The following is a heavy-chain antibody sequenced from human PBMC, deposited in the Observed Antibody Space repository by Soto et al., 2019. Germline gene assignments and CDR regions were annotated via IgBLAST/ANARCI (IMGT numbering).Heavy chain of an antibody. D-gene: IGHD2-2*01. Sequence: ASVKVSCKASGYTFANYAMHWVRQAPGQRLEWMGWINAGNGNTKYPQKLQGRVTITRDTSASIAYMELSSLRSEDTAVYYCAREKDQFEDIVVVPGLLYVWGQGTTVTVSS. CDR3: AREKDQFEDIVVVPGLLYV. J-gene: IGHJ6*02. CDR2: INAGNGNT. CDR1: GYTFANYA. V-gene: IGHV1-3*01.